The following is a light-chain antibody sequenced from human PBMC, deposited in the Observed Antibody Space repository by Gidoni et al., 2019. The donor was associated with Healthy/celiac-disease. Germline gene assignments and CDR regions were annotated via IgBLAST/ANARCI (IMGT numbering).Light chain of an antibody. CDR3: SSNTSSSNVV. J-gene: IGLJ2*01. CDR2: DVS. V-gene: IGLV2-14*01. Sequence: QSALTQPASVSGSPGQSITISCNGTSSDVGGYNYVSWYQQHPGKAPKLMIYDVSNRPSGVSNRFSGSKSGNTASLTISGLQAEDEADYYCSSNTSSSNVVFGGGTKLTVL. CDR1: SSDVGGYNY.